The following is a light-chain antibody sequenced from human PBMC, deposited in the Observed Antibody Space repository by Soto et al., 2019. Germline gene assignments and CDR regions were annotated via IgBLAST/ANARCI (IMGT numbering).Light chain of an antibody. CDR1: QSISNY. CDR2: AAS. Sequence: DIQMTQSPSSLSAFVGDRVTITCRASQSISNYLNWYQQKPGKAPKLLIYAASSLQSGVPSRFSGCGSGTDFTLTISSLQPEDFATYYCQQSYSTLLTFGRGTKVEIK. CDR3: QQSYSTLLT. J-gene: IGKJ4*01. V-gene: IGKV1-39*01.